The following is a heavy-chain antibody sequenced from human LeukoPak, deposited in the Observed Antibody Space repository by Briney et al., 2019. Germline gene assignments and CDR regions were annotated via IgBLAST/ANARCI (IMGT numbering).Heavy chain of an antibody. CDR1: GYTFTSYG. CDR3: ARDTCSGGSCYSTINDY. D-gene: IGHD2-15*01. J-gene: IGHJ4*02. CDR2: ISACNGNT. Sequence: GASVKVSCKASGYTFTSYGISWVRQAPGQGLEWMGWISACNGNTNYAQKLQGRVTMTTDTSTSTAYMELRSLRSDDTAVYYCARDTCSGGSCYSTINDYWGQGTLVTVSS. V-gene: IGHV1-18*04.